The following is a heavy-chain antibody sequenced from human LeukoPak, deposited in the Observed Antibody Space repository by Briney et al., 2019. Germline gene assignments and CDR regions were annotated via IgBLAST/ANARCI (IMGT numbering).Heavy chain of an antibody. CDR3: AKVRSRYFDWSPDAFDI. V-gene: IGHV1-2*02. Sequence: ASVKVSCKASGYTFTGYYMHWVRQAPGQGLEWMGWINPNSGGTNYAQKFQGRVTMARDTSISTAYMELSRLRAEDTAVYYCAKVRSRYFDWSPDAFDIWGQGTMVTVSS. CDR2: INPNSGGT. J-gene: IGHJ3*02. D-gene: IGHD3-9*01. CDR1: GYTFTGYY.